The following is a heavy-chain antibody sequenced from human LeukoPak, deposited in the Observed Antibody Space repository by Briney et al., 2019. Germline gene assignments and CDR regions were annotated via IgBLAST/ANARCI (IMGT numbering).Heavy chain of an antibody. CDR1: GLTYSGYG. CDR2: ISSSSSTI. J-gene: IGHJ4*02. Sequence: GGSLRLSCAASGLTYSGYGMNWVRQAPGKGLEWVSYISSSSSTIYYADSVKGRFTISRDNSKNTLYLLMNSLRADDTAVYYCAQRGGDYWGQGTLVTVSS. CDR3: AQRGGDY. V-gene: IGHV3-48*01. D-gene: IGHD3-16*01.